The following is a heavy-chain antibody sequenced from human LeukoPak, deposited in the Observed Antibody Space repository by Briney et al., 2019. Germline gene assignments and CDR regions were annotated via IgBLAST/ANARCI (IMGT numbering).Heavy chain of an antibody. D-gene: IGHD1-26*01. CDR2: INSVGSHI. CDR3: TRDPAYYLRYGYFDY. CDR1: GFISSTSA. V-gene: IGHV3-21*01. Sequence: GGSLRLSCSASGFISSTSAMNWVRQAPGKGLEWVSSINSVGSHIYYRDSVKGRFTISRDNAKNSVYLQMNNLRAADTALYYCTRDPAYYLRYGYFDYWGQGILVTASS. J-gene: IGHJ4*03.